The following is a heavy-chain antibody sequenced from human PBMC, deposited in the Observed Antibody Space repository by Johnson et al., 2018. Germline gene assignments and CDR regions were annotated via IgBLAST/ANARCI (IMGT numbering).Heavy chain of an antibody. D-gene: IGHD3-3*02. CDR2: INGDGTAT. CDR3: ARDGGIRVWYTNWFDL. CDR1: GFTFKNHA. Sequence: VQLQESGGGLVQPGGSLRLSCAASGFTFKNHAMTWVRQAPAKGLEWISAINGDGTATYYADSVKGRFTISRDNSNNVPLLQMNSLSAEDTAVYYCARDGGIRVWYTNWFDLWGQGTLVTVSS. V-gene: IGHV3-23*01. J-gene: IGHJ5*02.